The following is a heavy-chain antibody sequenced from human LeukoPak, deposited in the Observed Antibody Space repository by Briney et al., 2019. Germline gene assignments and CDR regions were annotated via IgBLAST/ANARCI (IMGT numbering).Heavy chain of an antibody. CDR2: INADGRSS. J-gene: IGHJ5*01. Sequence: GGSLRLSCEASGFTFSDFWMHWVRQAPGEGPMWVSHINADGRSSSYADFVKGRFTISRDNRKNTMSLQMTSLRAEDTAVYYCTKCQDTRHLFNWLDSWGQGTLVTVSS. CDR3: TKCQDTRHLFNWLDS. D-gene: IGHD2-15*01. CDR1: GFTFSDFW. V-gene: IGHV3-74*01.